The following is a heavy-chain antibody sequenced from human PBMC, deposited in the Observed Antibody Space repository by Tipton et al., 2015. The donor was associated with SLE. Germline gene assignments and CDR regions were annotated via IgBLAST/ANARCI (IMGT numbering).Heavy chain of an antibody. Sequence: SLRLSCAASGFTFSNYGMHWVRQAPGKGLAWVAFIRSDGSSKYYADSVKGRFTISRDNSNNTLFLHMNSLRTEDTAVYYCARDNNGNFWGQGTLVTVSS. CDR3: ARDNNGNF. J-gene: IGHJ4*02. CDR1: GFTFSNYG. V-gene: IGHV3-30*02. D-gene: IGHD1-26*01. CDR2: IRSDGSSK.